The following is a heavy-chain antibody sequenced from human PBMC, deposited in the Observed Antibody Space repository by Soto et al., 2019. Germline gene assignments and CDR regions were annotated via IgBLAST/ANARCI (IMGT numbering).Heavy chain of an antibody. J-gene: IGHJ4*02. V-gene: IGHV4-59*08. CDR3: ASTTVTSIDY. D-gene: IGHD4-17*01. CDR1: SGSISSSY. CDR2: MYYSGSP. Sequence: PSETLSLTCTVSSGSISSSYWSWIRQPPGKGLEWIGYMYYSGSPSYNPSFKSRVSISMNTSKNQFSLKLSSVTAADTAVYYCASTTVTSIDYWGQGTLVTVSS.